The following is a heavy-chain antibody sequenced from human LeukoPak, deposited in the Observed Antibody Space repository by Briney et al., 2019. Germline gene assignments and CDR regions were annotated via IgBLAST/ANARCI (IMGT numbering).Heavy chain of an antibody. J-gene: IGHJ4*02. CDR3: TREHYYYGGDGYHDYYFDY. V-gene: IGHV3-21*03. CDR2: ISSSSSYI. CDR1: GFTFSSYN. D-gene: IGHD3-22*01. Sequence: PGGSLRLSCAASGFTFSSYNMNWVRQAPGKGLEWVSFISSSSSYIYYADSVKGRFTISRDNAKNSLYLQMNSLKTEDTAVYYCTREHYYYGGDGYHDYYFDYWGQGTLVTVSS.